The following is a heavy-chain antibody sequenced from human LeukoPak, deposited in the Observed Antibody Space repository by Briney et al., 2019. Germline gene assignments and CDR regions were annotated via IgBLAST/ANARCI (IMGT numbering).Heavy chain of an antibody. CDR1: GGSISSYY. J-gene: IGHJ5*02. V-gene: IGHV4-4*07. CDR3: ARDLVLGYCSSTSCPGAWFDP. CDR2: IYTSGST. D-gene: IGHD2-2*01. Sequence: PSETLSLTCTVSGGSISSYYWSWIRQPAGKGLEWIGRIYTSGSTNYNPSLKSRVTMSVDTSKNQFSLKLSSVTAADTAVYYCARDLVLGYCSSTSCPGAWFDPWGQGTLVTVSS.